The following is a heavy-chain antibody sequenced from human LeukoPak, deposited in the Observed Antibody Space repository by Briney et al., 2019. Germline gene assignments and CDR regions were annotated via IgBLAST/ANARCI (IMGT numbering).Heavy chain of an antibody. CDR2: ISGSGGST. Sequence: GGSLRLSCAASGFTFSSYAMSWVRQAPGKGLEWVSAISGSGGSTYYADSVKGRFTISRDNSKNTLYLQMNSLRAEDTAVYYCAKDSTRYSGSYYHYWGQGTLVTVSS. J-gene: IGHJ4*02. CDR1: GFTFSSYA. CDR3: AKDSTRYSGSYYHY. V-gene: IGHV3-23*01. D-gene: IGHD1-26*01.